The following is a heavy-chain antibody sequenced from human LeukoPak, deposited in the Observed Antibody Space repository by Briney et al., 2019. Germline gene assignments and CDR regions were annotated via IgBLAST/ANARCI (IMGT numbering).Heavy chain of an antibody. Sequence: PVKVSCKASGGTFSSYAISWVRQAPGQGLEWMGGIIPIFGTANYAQKFQGRVTITADESTSTAYMELSSLRSEDTAVYYCARGIPSVHYYYYMDVWGKGTTVTVSS. CDR2: IIPIFGTA. CDR1: GGTFSSYA. J-gene: IGHJ6*03. V-gene: IGHV1-69*13. D-gene: IGHD2-8*01. CDR3: ARGIPSVHYYYYMDV.